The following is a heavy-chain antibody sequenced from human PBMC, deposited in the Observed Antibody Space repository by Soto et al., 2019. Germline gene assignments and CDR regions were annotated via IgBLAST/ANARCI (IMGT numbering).Heavy chain of an antibody. CDR3: ARDRGAHGA. V-gene: IGHV4-59*01. CDR2: IHYTGGT. CDR1: SGSISSYY. Sequence: QVQLQESGPGLVKASETLSLTCTVSSGSISSYYWSWIRQPPGKGVEWIGSIHYTGGTNYNPSLKSRVTISTDTSKNHFSLKLTSVTAADTAVYYCARDRGAHGARGQGILVTVSS. J-gene: IGHJ4*02. D-gene: IGHD3-10*01.